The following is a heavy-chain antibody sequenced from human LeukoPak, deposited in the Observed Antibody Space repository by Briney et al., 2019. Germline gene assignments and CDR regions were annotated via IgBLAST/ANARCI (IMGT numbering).Heavy chain of an antibody. J-gene: IGHJ3*02. Sequence: SETLSLTCAVSGYSISSGYYWGWIRQPPGKGLEWIGSIYDSGSTYYNPSLKSRVTISVDTSKNQFSLKLSSVTAADTAVYYCARRRTYYYDSSGYSDAFDIWGQGTMVTVSS. CDR1: GYSISSGYY. CDR3: ARRRTYYYDSSGYSDAFDI. V-gene: IGHV4-38-2*01. D-gene: IGHD3-22*01. CDR2: IYDSGST.